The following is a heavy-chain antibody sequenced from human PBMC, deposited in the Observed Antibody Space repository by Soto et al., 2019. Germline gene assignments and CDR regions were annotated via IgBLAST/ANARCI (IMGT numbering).Heavy chain of an antibody. CDR3: AKEDEWLRSNYYYYGMDV. V-gene: IGHV3-7*04. Sequence: GGSLRLSCAASGFTFSSYWMSWVRQAPGKGLEWVANIKQDGSEKYYVDSVKGRFTISRDNAKNSLYLQMNSLRAEDTAVYYCAKEDEWLRSNYYYYGMDVWGQGTTVTVSS. J-gene: IGHJ6*02. CDR2: IKQDGSEK. D-gene: IGHD5-12*01. CDR1: GFTFSSYW.